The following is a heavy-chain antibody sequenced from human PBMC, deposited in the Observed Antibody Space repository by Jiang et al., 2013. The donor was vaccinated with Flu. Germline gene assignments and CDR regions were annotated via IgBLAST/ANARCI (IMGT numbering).Heavy chain of an antibody. V-gene: IGHV3-9*01. CDR2: ISWNSGSI. CDR1: GFTFDDYA. D-gene: IGHD1-26*01. Sequence: VQLVESGGGLVQPGRSLRLSCAASGFTFDDYAMHWVRQAPGKGLEWVSGISWNSGSIGYADSVKGRFTISRDNAKNSLYLQMNSLRAEDTALYYCAKDDASGSYSILRYFDYWGQGTLVNVSS. J-gene: IGHJ4*02. CDR3: AKDDASGSYSILRYFDY.